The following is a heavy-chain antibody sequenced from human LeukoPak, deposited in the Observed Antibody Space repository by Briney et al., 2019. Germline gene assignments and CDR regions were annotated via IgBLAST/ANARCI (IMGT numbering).Heavy chain of an antibody. Sequence: GGSLRLSCAASGFTFSSYGMSWVRQAPGKGLEWVSAISGSGGSTYYADSVKGRFTISRDNSKNTLYLQMNSLRAEDTAVYYCAKDRISRFGEFIGCFDYWGQGTLVTVSS. V-gene: IGHV3-23*01. CDR2: ISGSGGST. CDR3: AKDRISRFGEFIGCFDY. J-gene: IGHJ4*02. CDR1: GFTFSSYG. D-gene: IGHD3-10*01.